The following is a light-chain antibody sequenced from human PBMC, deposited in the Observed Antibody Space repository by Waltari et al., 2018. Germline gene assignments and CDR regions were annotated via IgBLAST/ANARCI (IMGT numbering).Light chain of an antibody. V-gene: IGKV3-11*01. CDR1: KSVSSY. CDR3: QQRSHWRT. J-gene: IGKJ1*01. Sequence: IMLTQSPAPLSLPPGERATPSCRTSKSVSSYLAWFQQKPGQAPRLLIYDTSNRATGIPARFSGSGSGTDFTLTISSLEPEDSAVYYCQQRSHWRTFGQGTKVEIK. CDR2: DTS.